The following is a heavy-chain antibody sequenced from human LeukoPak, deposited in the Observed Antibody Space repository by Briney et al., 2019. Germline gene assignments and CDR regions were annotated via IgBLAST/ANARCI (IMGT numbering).Heavy chain of an antibody. CDR1: GGSISSHY. D-gene: IGHD3-3*01. Sequence: SETLSLTCTVSGGSISSHYWSWIRQPPGKGLEWIGYIYYSGSTNYNPSLKSRVTISVDTSKNQFSLKLSSVTAADTAVYYCARGGYYDFWSGYSQPWFDPWGQGTLVTVSS. CDR2: IYYSGST. V-gene: IGHV4-59*11. J-gene: IGHJ5*02. CDR3: ARGGYYDFWSGYSQPWFDP.